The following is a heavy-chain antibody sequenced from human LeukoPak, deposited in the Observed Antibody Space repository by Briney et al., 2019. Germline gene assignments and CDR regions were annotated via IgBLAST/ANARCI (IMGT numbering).Heavy chain of an antibody. J-gene: IGHJ5*02. CDR1: GFTFSSCA. V-gene: IGHV3-66*04. CDR2: IYSGGST. Sequence: GGSLRLSCAASGFTFSSCAMSWVRQAPGKGLEWVSVIYSGGSTYYADSVKGRFTISRDNSKNMLYLEMNSLRAEDTAVYYCARHDWFDPWGQGTLVTVSS. CDR3: ARHDWFDP.